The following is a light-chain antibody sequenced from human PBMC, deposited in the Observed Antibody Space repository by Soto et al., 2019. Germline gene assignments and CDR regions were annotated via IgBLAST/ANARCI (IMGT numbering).Light chain of an antibody. Sequence: EIVLTQSPGTLSLSPGERATLSCRASQSVSSSNLAGYQQKPGQAPRLLIYGASSRATGIPDRFSGSGSGTDFTLTTSRLEPEDFAVYYCQQYHSSPPLTFGGGTKVEIK. CDR3: QQYHSSPPLT. J-gene: IGKJ4*01. CDR2: GAS. CDR1: QSVSSSN. V-gene: IGKV3-20*01.